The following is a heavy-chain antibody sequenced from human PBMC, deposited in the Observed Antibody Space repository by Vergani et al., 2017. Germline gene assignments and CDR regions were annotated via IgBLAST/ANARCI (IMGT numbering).Heavy chain of an antibody. D-gene: IGHD3-16*01. Sequence: QMQLQESGPGLVKASETLSLTCTVSGDSIISRSYYWGWIRQPPGKGLEWIGSIYNSGNGDSSSSLKSRVTIPADTSKNQFSLRLTPVTAADTAVYYCASGKYYSDSTSHFRGRYFDVWGRGTLVTVPS. J-gene: IGHJ2*01. CDR1: GDSIISRSYY. CDR2: IYNSGNG. CDR3: ASGKYYSDSTSHFRGRYFDV. V-gene: IGHV4-39*01.